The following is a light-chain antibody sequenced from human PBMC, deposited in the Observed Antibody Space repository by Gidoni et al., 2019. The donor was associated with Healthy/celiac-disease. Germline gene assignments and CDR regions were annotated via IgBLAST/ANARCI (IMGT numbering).Light chain of an antibody. Sequence: EIVLTQSPGTLSLSPGERATLSCRASQSVSSSYLAWYQQKPGQATRLLIYGASSRATGIPDRFSGSGSGTDFTLTISRLEPEEFAVYYCQQYGSSRTFGQGTKVEIK. CDR2: GAS. V-gene: IGKV3-20*01. CDR3: QQYGSSRT. J-gene: IGKJ1*01. CDR1: QSVSSSY.